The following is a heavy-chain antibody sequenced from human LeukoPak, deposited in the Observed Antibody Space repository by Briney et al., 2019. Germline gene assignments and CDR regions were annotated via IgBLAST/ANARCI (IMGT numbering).Heavy chain of an antibody. Sequence: PSETLSLTRTVSGGSISSYYWSWIRQPAGKGLEWIGRIYTSGSTNYNPSLKSRVTISVDKSKNQFSLKLSSVTAADTAVYYCARGYSYGYGFFDYWGRGTLVTVSS. V-gene: IGHV4-4*07. CDR1: GGSISSYY. CDR3: ARGYSYGYGFFDY. J-gene: IGHJ4*02. D-gene: IGHD5-18*01. CDR2: IYTSGST.